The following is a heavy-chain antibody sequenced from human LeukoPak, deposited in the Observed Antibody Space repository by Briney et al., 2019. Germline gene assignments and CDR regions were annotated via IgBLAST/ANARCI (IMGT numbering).Heavy chain of an antibody. CDR1: GGSISNYY. Sequence: SETLSLTCTVSGGSISNYYWTWTRQPPGKGLEWIGYIYYTGSTNYNPSLKSRVTISVDTSKNQFSLKLNSVTAADTAVYYCARGGPPYYDYVWGSYRLFDYWGQGTLVTVSS. CDR2: IYYTGST. CDR3: ARGGPPYYDYVWGSYRLFDY. V-gene: IGHV4-59*08. J-gene: IGHJ4*02. D-gene: IGHD3-16*02.